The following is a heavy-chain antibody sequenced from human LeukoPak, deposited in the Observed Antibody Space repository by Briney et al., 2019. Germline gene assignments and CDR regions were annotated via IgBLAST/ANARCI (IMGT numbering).Heavy chain of an antibody. CDR3: ARDSTYYYDSSGYYLTSGYYYMDV. CDR1: GFTFSTYA. D-gene: IGHD3-22*01. CDR2: ISSSSSYI. Sequence: GGSLRLSCAASGFTFSTYAMHWVRQAPGKGLEWVSSISSSSSYIYYADPVKGRFTISRDNAKNSLYLQMNSLRAEDTAVYYCARDSTYYYDSSGYYLTSGYYYMDVWGKGTTVTVSS. V-gene: IGHV3-21*01. J-gene: IGHJ6*03.